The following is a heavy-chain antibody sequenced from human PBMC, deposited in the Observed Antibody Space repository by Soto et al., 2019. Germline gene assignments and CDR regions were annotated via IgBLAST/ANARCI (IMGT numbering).Heavy chain of an antibody. CDR3: ARDRYNWSSVSDYYYYGMDV. V-gene: IGHV4-31*03. Sequence: SETLSLTCTVSGGSISSGGYYWSWIRQHPGKGLEWIGYIYYSGSTYYNPSLKSRVTISVDTSKNQFSLKLSSVTAADTAVYYCARDRYNWSSVSDYYYYGMDVWGQGTTVTVSS. J-gene: IGHJ6*02. D-gene: IGHD1-20*01. CDR2: IYYSGST. CDR1: GGSISSGGYY.